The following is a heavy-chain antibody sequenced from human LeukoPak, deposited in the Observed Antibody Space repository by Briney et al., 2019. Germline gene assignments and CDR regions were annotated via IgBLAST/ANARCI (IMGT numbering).Heavy chain of an antibody. CDR1: GFTFSSYS. D-gene: IGHD6-19*01. J-gene: IGHJ4*02. CDR3: ATTLGSGWKFDY. V-gene: IGHV3-21*01. Sequence: WGSLRLSCAASGFTFSSYSMNWVRQAPGKGLEWVSSITSSSSYIYYPDSVKSRFTISRDSSKNTLYLQMNSLRAEDTAVYYCATTLGSGWKFDYWGQGTLVTVSS. CDR2: ITSSSSYI.